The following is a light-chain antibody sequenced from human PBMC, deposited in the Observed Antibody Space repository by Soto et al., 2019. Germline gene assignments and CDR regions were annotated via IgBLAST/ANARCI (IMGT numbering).Light chain of an antibody. V-gene: IGLV3-21*01. J-gene: IGLJ2*01. CDR2: YDS. CDR3: QVWEATGDQVV. Sequence: SYELTQPPSVSVAPGETARISCGGHNVGSRSVHWYQQKPGQAPFLVIYYDSDRPSGIPERFSGSNSGNTATLIISRVEAGDEADYYCQVWEATGDQVVFGGWTKVTV. CDR1: NVGSRS.